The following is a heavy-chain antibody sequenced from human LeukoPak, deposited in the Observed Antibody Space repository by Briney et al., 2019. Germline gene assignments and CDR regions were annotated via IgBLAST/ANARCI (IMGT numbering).Heavy chain of an antibody. Sequence: GGSLGLSCAASGFTFSDHIMNWVRQLPGKRLEWVAYVSGSGSTVYYADSVKGRLTISRDNGKSSLYLQMNSLRVEDTALYYCVRQFASWGQGTLVTVSS. J-gene: IGHJ4*02. CDR2: VSGSGSTV. V-gene: IGHV3-48*01. CDR1: GFTFSDHI. CDR3: VRQFAS.